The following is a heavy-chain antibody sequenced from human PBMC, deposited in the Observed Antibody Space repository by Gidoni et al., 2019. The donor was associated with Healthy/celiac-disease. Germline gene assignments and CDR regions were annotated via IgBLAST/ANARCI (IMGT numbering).Heavy chain of an antibody. D-gene: IGHD5-12*01. CDR1: GFTFSSYW. V-gene: IGHV3-7*04. J-gene: IGHJ6*02. CDR3: ARKKKTDSGYDLYYYSYGMDV. CDR2: IKQDGSEK. Sequence: EVQLVVSGGALVQPGGSMRPSCAASGFTFSSYWMSWFRQATGKGLEWVANIKQDGSEKYYVDSVKGRFNISRDNAKNSLYLQMNSLRAEDTAVYYCARKKKTDSGYDLYYYSYGMDVWGQGTTVTVSS.